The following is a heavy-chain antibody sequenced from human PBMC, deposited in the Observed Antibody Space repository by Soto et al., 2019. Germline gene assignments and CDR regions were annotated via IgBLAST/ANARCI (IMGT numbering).Heavy chain of an antibody. D-gene: IGHD3-3*01. V-gene: IGHV1-3*01. CDR3: ASSGVTIFGVVIDFDY. Sequence: ASVKVSCKASGYTFTSYAMHWVRQAPGQRLEWMGWINAGNGNTKYSQKFQGRVTMTRDTSISTAYMELSRLRSDDTAVYYCASSGVTIFGVVIDFDYWGQGTLVTVSS. CDR2: INAGNGNT. J-gene: IGHJ4*02. CDR1: GYTFTSYA.